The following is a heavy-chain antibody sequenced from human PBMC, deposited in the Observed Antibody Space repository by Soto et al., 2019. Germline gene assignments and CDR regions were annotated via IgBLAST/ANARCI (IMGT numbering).Heavy chain of an antibody. CDR2: IYYSGTT. CDR3: ARHFSVDYFDY. J-gene: IGHJ4*02. V-gene: IGHV4-39*01. Sequence: SETLSLTCTVSGDSITSNSYFWAWIRQPPGKGLEWIGSIYYSGTTYYNPKSRVTISVDRSKNQFSLKVSSVTAADTAVYYCARHFSVDYFDYWGQGALVTVS. CDR1: GDSITSNSYF.